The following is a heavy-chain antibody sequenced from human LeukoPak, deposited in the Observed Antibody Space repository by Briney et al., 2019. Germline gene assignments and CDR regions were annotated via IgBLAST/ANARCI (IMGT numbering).Heavy chain of an antibody. V-gene: IGHV3-48*03. Sequence: PGGSLRLSCAASGFTFSSYEMNWVRQAPGRGLEWVSYISSSGSTIYYADSVKGRFTISRDNAKNSLYLQMNSLRAEDTAVYYCARFSIAEDAFDIWGQGTMVTVSS. CDR1: GFTFSSYE. CDR2: ISSSGSTI. D-gene: IGHD6-6*01. CDR3: ARFSIAEDAFDI. J-gene: IGHJ3*02.